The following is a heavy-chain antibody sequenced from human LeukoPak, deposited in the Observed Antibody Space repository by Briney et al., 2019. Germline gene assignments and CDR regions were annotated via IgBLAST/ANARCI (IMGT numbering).Heavy chain of an antibody. V-gene: IGHV4-61*02. D-gene: IGHD2-15*01. CDR2: IYTSGST. CDR1: GGSISSGSYY. CDR3: ARGNTWVVGGGYYFDY. Sequence: TAPETLSLTCTVSGGSISSGSYYWSWIRQPAGKGLEWIGRIYTSGSTNYNPSLKSRVTISVDTSKNQFSLKLSSVTAADTAVYYCARGNTWVVGGGYYFDYWGQGTLVTVSS. J-gene: IGHJ4*02.